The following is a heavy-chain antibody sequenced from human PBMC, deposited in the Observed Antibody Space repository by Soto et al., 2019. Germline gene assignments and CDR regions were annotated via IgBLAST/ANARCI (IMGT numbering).Heavy chain of an antibody. D-gene: IGHD5-12*01. V-gene: IGHV3-30*18. J-gene: IGHJ4*02. CDR1: GFTFSSYG. Sequence: GGSLRLSCAASGFTFSSYGMHWVRQAPGKGLEWVAVISYDGNNKYYADSVKGRFTISRDNFKNTLYLQMDSLRAEDTAMYYCAKGLGRWLRGGFDYWGQGTLVTVSS. CDR3: AKGLGRWLRGGFDY. CDR2: ISYDGNNK.